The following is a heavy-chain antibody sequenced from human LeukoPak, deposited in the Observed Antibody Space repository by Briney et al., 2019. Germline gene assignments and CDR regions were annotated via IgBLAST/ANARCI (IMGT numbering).Heavy chain of an antibody. Sequence: VQPGGSLRLSCAASGFTFSSYAMSWVRQAPGKGLEWVSAISGSGGSTYYADSVKGRFTISGDNSRNTLYLQMNSLRAEDTAVYYCAKTAGYYYDSSGYRRGGAFDIWGQGTMVTVSS. J-gene: IGHJ3*02. D-gene: IGHD3-22*01. V-gene: IGHV3-23*01. CDR3: AKTAGYYYDSSGYRRGGAFDI. CDR2: ISGSGGST. CDR1: GFTFSSYA.